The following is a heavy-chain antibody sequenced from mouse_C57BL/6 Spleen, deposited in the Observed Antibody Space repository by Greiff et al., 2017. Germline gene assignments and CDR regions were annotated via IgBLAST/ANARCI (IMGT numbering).Heavy chain of an antibody. V-gene: IGHV1-52*01. Sequence: QVQLKQPGAELVRPGSSVKLSCKASGYTFTSYWMPWVKQRPIQGLEWIGNIDPSDSETHYNQKFKDKATLTVDKSSSTAYMQLSSLTSEDSAVYYWARGGAYYSNYFDDWGQGATLTVSS. D-gene: IGHD2-5*01. CDR1: GYTFTSYW. CDR2: IDPSDSET. J-gene: IGHJ2*01. CDR3: ARGGAYYSNYFDD.